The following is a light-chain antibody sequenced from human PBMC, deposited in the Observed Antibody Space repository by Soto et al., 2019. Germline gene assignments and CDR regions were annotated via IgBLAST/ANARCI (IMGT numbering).Light chain of an antibody. CDR1: QSVLYSSNNKNY. J-gene: IGKJ2*01. V-gene: IGKV4-1*01. CDR2: WAS. Sequence: DIVMTQSPDSLAVSLGERATINCKSSQSVLYSSNNKNYLAWYRQKPGQPPKLIIYWASIRESGVPDRISGSGSGTDFTLTISSLQAEDGAVYYCQQYYSTPPYTFGQGMKLEIK. CDR3: QQYYSTPPYT.